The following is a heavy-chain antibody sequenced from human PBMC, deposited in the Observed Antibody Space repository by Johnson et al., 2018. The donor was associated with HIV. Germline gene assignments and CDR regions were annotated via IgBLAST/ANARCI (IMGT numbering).Heavy chain of an antibody. CDR2: ISYDGSNK. V-gene: IGHV3-30*04. CDR3: AREPGSSSRLGAFDI. Sequence: QVPLVESGGVVVQPGGSLRLSCAASGFTFDDYAMHWVRQAPGKGLEWVADISYDGSNKYYADSVKGRFTISRDNSKNTLYLEMNTLRAEDTAVYYCAREPGSSSRLGAFDIWGQGTMVTVSS. J-gene: IGHJ3*02. D-gene: IGHD6-13*01. CDR1: GFTFDDYA.